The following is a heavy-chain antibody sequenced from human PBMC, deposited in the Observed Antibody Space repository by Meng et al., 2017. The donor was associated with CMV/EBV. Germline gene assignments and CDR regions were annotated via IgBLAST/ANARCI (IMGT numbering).Heavy chain of an antibody. Sequence: GESLKISCAASGFTFSSYAMHWVRQSPGKGREWVAVISYDGSNKYYADSVKGRFTISRDNSKNTLYLQMNSLRAEDTAVYYCAREAHEGSYNWFDPWGQGTLVTVSS. CDR2: ISYDGSNK. CDR1: GFTFSSYA. V-gene: IGHV3-30*04. D-gene: IGHD1-26*01. J-gene: IGHJ5*02. CDR3: AREAHEGSYNWFDP.